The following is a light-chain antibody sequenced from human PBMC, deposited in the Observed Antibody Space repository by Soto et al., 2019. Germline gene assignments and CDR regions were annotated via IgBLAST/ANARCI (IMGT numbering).Light chain of an antibody. CDR3: QQSYSPIT. Sequence: DIQMTQSPSSLSASVGDTVTITCRASQSIYIYLNWYQQTPGKAPNLLIFGASTLQSGVPSRFSGSGSGTDFTLTISCLQPEDVATYYCQQSYSPITFGQGTRLEIK. J-gene: IGKJ5*01. V-gene: IGKV1-39*01. CDR1: QSIYIY. CDR2: GAS.